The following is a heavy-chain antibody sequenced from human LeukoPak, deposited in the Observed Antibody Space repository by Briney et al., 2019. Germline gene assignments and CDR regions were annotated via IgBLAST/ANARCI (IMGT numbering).Heavy chain of an antibody. CDR1: GYTFTSYA. J-gene: IGHJ4*02. Sequence: ASVKVSCKASGYTFTSYAMNWVRQAPGQGLEWMGWINTNTGNPTYAQGFTGRFVFSLDTSVSTAYLQISSLKAEDTAVYYCATYYQLRYFDWSAFDYWGQGTLDTVSS. CDR3: ATYYQLRYFDWSAFDY. V-gene: IGHV7-4-1*02. D-gene: IGHD3-9*01. CDR2: INTNTGNP.